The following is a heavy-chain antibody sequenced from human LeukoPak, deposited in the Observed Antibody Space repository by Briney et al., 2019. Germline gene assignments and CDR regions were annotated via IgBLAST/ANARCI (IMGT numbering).Heavy chain of an antibody. D-gene: IGHD3-22*01. V-gene: IGHV4-59*01. CDR1: GGSIGSYY. Sequence: NASETLSLTCTVSGGSIGSYYWSWIRQPPGKGLEWIGYIYYSGSTDCNPSLKSRVTMSVDTSKNQFSLKLSSVTAADTAVYYCARNLYDSSGSMGIYTFDYWGQGTLVIVSS. CDR2: IYYSGST. J-gene: IGHJ4*02. CDR3: ARNLYDSSGSMGIYTFDY.